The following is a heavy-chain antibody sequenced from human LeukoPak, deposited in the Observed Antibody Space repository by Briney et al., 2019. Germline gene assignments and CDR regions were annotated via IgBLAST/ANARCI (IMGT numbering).Heavy chain of an antibody. Sequence: ASVKVSCKASGGTFSSYAISWVRQAPGQGLEWMGGIIPIFGTANYAQKFQGRVTITADKSTSTAYMELSSLRSEDTAVYYCASGATMNDAFDIWGQGTMVTVSS. CDR1: GGTFSSYA. CDR2: IIPIFGTA. CDR3: ASGATMNDAFDI. D-gene: IGHD1-26*01. V-gene: IGHV1-69*06. J-gene: IGHJ3*02.